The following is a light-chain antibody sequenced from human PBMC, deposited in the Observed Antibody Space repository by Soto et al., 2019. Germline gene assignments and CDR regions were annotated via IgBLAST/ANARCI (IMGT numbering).Light chain of an antibody. J-gene: IGKJ5*01. V-gene: IGKV3-20*01. CDR2: GAS. Sequence: EIVLTQSPGTLSLSPGERATLSCRASQSVSCSYLAWYQQKPGQAPRLLLYGASSRATGIPDRFSGSGSGTYFTLTISRLEPEDFAVYYYQQYGSFGQGTRLEMK. CDR3: QQYGS. CDR1: QSVSCSY.